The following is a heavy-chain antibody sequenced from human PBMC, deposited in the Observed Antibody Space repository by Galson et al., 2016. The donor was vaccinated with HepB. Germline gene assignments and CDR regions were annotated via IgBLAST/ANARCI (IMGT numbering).Heavy chain of an antibody. Sequence: TLSLTCTVSGGSISSGTYYWSWIRQPAGKGLEWIGRIYPTGTANYNPSLKRRVTISLDTSKNQFSLKLSSVTAADTAVYYCARQAKYTDHWFDPWGQGTLVTVSS. V-gene: IGHV4-61*02. CDR2: IYPTGTA. CDR3: ARQAKYTDHWFDP. CDR1: GGSISSGTYY. D-gene: IGHD1-1*01. J-gene: IGHJ5*02.